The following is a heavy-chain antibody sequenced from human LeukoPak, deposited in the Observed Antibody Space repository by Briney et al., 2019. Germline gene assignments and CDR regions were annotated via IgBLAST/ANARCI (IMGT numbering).Heavy chain of an antibody. Sequence: ASVKVSCKASGYISTGYYMHWVRQAPGQGLEWMGWINPNSGGTNYAQKFQGRVTMTRDTSISTAYMELSRLRSDDTAVYYCARGADIAASSFDYWGQGTLVTVSS. CDR1: GYISTGYY. D-gene: IGHD6-6*01. CDR2: INPNSGGT. J-gene: IGHJ4*02. CDR3: ARGADIAASSFDY. V-gene: IGHV1-2*02.